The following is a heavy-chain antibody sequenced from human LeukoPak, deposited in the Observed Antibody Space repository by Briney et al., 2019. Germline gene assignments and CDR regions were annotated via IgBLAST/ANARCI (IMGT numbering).Heavy chain of an antibody. V-gene: IGHV3-48*03. Sequence: GGSLRLSCAASGFTFSSYDMNWVRQAPGKGLEWVSYISSSGSTIYYADSVKGRFTISRDNAKNSLYLQMNSLSAEDTAVYYCARSSSWYGPFDYWGQGTLVTVSS. CDR2: ISSSGSTI. CDR1: GFTFSSYD. CDR3: ARSSSWYGPFDY. J-gene: IGHJ4*02. D-gene: IGHD6-13*01.